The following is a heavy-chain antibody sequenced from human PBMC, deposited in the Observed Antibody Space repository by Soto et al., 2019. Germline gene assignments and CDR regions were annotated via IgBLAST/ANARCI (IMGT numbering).Heavy chain of an antibody. CDR2: ISAYTGNT. D-gene: IGHD6-13*01. J-gene: IGHJ5*02. CDR3: EIGRTAAGPGAWCDP. V-gene: IGHV1-18*01. CDR1: GYTFTSYG. Sequence: QVQLVQSGSEVKKPGASVKVSCKASGYTFTSYGISWVRQAPGHWLEWMGWISAYTGNTNYAQKLQGRVTMTTDTSTSTAYMELRSLRSDDTAVYYCEIGRTAAGPGAWCDPWGQGTLVTVSS.